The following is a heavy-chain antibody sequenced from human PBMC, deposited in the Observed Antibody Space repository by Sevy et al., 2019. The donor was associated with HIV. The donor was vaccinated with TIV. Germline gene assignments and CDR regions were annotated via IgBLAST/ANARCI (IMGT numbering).Heavy chain of an antibody. D-gene: IGHD3-22*01. V-gene: IGHV5-51*01. CDR3: AINYYDSSGSPSY. Sequence: GESLKISCKGFGYSFTNYWVAWVRQMPGKGLEWMGIIYPGDSDTRYSPSFQGQVTFSADKCISTAYLQWSSLKASDTAMYYCAINYYDSSGSPSYWGQGTLVTVSS. J-gene: IGHJ4*02. CDR1: GYSFTNYW. CDR2: IYPGDSDT.